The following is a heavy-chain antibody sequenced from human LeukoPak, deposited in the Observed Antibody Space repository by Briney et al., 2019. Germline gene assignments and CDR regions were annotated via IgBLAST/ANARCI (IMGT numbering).Heavy chain of an antibody. CDR2: RYYSGIT. CDR3: ARAPLTTATSDYFDL. V-gene: IGHV4-59*08. D-gene: IGHD4-17*01. J-gene: IGHJ4*02. CDR1: GGSISNYY. Sequence: SETLSLTCTVSGGSISNYYWSWIRQPPGKGLEWIGYRYYSGITKSNPSLESRLTLSVDTSKNQLSLRLTSVTAADTAVYYCARAPLTTATSDYFDLWGLGTLVTVSS.